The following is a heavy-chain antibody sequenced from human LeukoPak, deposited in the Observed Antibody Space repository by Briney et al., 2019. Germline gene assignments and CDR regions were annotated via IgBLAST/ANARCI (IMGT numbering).Heavy chain of an antibody. V-gene: IGHV1-8*01. CDR3: AREPTDYDSSGKYDY. CDR1: GYTFTSYD. J-gene: IGHJ4*02. D-gene: IGHD3-22*01. CDR2: MNPNSGNT. Sequence: GASVKVSXKASGYTFTSYDINWVRQAPGQGLEWMGWMNPNSGNTGYAQKFQGRVTMTRNTSISTAYMELSSLRSEDTAVYYCAREPTDYDSSGKYDYWGQGTLVTVSS.